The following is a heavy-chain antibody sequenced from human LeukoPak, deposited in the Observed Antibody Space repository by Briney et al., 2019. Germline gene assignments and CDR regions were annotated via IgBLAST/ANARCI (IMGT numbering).Heavy chain of an antibody. CDR3: ARDRDGYNFPAY. V-gene: IGHV3-30-3*01. Sequence: TGGSLRLSCVASGFIFSTYAVHWVRQAPGKGMESVAIIAYDGGNKWYADSVKGRFTISRDNSKNTVYLQINSLRAEDTALYYCARDRDGYNFPAYWGQGTLVTVSS. CDR1: GFIFSTYA. J-gene: IGHJ4*02. D-gene: IGHD5-24*01. CDR2: IAYDGGNK.